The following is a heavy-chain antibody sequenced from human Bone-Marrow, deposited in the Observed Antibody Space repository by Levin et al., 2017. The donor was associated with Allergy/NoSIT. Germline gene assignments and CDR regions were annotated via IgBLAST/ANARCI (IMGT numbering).Heavy chain of an antibody. CDR1: GFTVSTNY. Sequence: GESLKISCAASGFTVSTNYMRWVRQAPGKGLEWVSIIYSGGTTHYTDSVKGRFTISRDNSNNTLYLHMNSLRAEDTAVYYGARGGDYGKYWGQGTLVTVSS. V-gene: IGHV3-66*01. D-gene: IGHD4/OR15-4a*01. CDR2: IYSGGTT. CDR3: ARGGDYGKY. J-gene: IGHJ4*02.